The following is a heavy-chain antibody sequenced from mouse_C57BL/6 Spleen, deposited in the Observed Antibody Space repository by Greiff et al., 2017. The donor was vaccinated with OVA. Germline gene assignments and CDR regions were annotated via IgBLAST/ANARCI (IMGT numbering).Heavy chain of an antibody. CDR1: GYTFTSYW. D-gene: IGHD1-1*01. V-gene: IGHV1-69*01. CDR3: ARGVVAWYFDY. CDR2: IDPSDSYT. Sequence: QVQLKQPGAELVMPGASVKLSCKASGYTFTSYWMHWVKQRPGQGLEWIGEIDPSDSYTNYNQKFKGNSTLTVDKSSSTAYMQLSSLTSEDSAVYYCARGVVAWYFDYWGQGTTLTVSS. J-gene: IGHJ2*01.